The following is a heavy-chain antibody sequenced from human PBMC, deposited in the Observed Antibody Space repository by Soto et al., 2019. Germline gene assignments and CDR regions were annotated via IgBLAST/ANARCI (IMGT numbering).Heavy chain of an antibody. CDR1: GGSISSGGYS. D-gene: IGHD2-21*01. CDR2: IYHSGST. V-gene: IGHV4-30-2*01. CDR3: ARGNVVAIAY. J-gene: IGHJ4*02. Sequence: QLQLQESGSGLVKPSQTLSLTCAVSGGSISSGGYSWSWIRQPPGKGLEWIGYIYHSGSTYYNPSLTSRVTIPVDTSNDQFSLKLTSVTAADTVVYYLARGNVVAIAYWGQGTLVTVSS.